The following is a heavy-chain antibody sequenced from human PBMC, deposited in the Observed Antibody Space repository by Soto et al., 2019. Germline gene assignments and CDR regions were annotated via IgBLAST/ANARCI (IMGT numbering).Heavy chain of an antibody. D-gene: IGHD3-3*01. CDR2: IYPSDSDT. Sequence: GESPNISCQCSGYNFAGYWIAWVRQVPGKGLELMGIIYPSDSDTRYRPSFQGQVTISADKSISSAYLQWSSLRASDTAMYYCARGGVSTRTFDYWGQGTPVTVSS. J-gene: IGHJ4*02. CDR3: ARGGVSTRTFDY. CDR1: GYNFAGYW. V-gene: IGHV5-51*01.